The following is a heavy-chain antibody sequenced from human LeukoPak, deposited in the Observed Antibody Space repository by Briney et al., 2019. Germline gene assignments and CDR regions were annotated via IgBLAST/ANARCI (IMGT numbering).Heavy chain of an antibody. CDR2: LSVYNGNT. CDR3: ARSGAYYDYVWGSYRPDFFDY. J-gene: IGHJ4*02. V-gene: IGHV1-18*01. Sequence: GASVKVSCKASGHSFTSYGISWVRQAPGKGLEWMGWLSVYNGNTNYAQKLQGRVTMTTDTSTSTAYMELRSLRSDDTAVYYCARSGAYYDYVWGSYRPDFFDYWGQGTLVTVSS. D-gene: IGHD3-16*02. CDR1: GHSFTSYG.